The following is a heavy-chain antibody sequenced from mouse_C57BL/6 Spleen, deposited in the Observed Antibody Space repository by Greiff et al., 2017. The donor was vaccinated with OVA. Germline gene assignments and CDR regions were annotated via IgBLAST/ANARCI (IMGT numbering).Heavy chain of an antibody. V-gene: IGHV5-17*01. Sequence: EVKVVESGGGLVKPGGSLKLSCAASGFTFSDYGMHWVRQAPEKGLEWVAYISSGSSTIYYADTVKGRFTISRDNAKNTLFLQMTSLRSEDTAMYYCARLLPGFAYWGQGTLVTVSA. J-gene: IGHJ3*01. CDR1: GFTFSDYG. D-gene: IGHD2-1*01. CDR3: ARLLPGFAY. CDR2: ISSGSSTI.